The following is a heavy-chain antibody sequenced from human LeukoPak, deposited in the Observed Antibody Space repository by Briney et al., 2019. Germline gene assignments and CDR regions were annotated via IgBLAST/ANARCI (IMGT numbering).Heavy chain of an antibody. CDR1: GGSFSGYY. V-gene: IGHV4-34*01. CDR3: ARSNYGTRDFGY. J-gene: IGHJ4*02. D-gene: IGHD4-11*01. CDR2: INHSGST. Sequence: SETLSLTCAVYGGSFSGYYWSWIRQPPGKGLEWIGEINHSGSTNYNPSLKSRVTISVDTSKNQFSLKLSSVTAADTAVYYCARSNYGTRDFGYWGQGTLVTVSS.